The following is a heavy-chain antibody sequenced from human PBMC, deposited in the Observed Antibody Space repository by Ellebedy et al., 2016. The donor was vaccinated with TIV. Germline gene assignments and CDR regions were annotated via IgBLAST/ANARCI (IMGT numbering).Heavy chain of an antibody. Sequence: SETLSLXXTVSGGSISSSSYYWGWIRQPPGKGLEWIGYIYYSGSTYYNPSLKSRVTISVDTSKNQFSLKLSSVTAADTAVYYCARDSRDDYGDYGTFDYWGQGTLVTVSS. D-gene: IGHD4-17*01. CDR2: IYYSGST. J-gene: IGHJ4*02. CDR1: GGSISSSSYY. V-gene: IGHV4-31*03. CDR3: ARDSRDDYGDYGTFDY.